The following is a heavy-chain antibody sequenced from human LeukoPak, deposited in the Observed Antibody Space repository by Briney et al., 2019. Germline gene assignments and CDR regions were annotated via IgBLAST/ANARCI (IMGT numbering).Heavy chain of an antibody. CDR1: GFTFSSYW. CDR2: INSDGSST. J-gene: IGHJ6*02. Sequence: GGSLRLSCAASGFTFSSYWMHWVRQAPGKGLVWVSRINSDGSSTSYADSVKGRFTISRDNAKNSLYLQMNSLRAEDTALYYCASVYYYGMDVWGQGTTVTVSS. V-gene: IGHV3-74*01. CDR3: ASVYYYGMDV.